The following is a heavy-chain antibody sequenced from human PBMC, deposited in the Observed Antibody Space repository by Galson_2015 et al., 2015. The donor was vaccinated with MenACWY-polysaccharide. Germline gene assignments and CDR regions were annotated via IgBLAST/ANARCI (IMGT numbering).Heavy chain of an antibody. J-gene: IGHJ4*02. CDR3: AKDLTILSH. CDR2: IRSTSSTI. Sequence: SLRLSCAASGFTFSSYSMNWVRQAPGKGLEWVSYIRSTSSTIYYADSVKGRFTISRDNAKNSLYLQMNSLRAEDTAVYYCAKDLTILSHWGQGALVTVSS. CDR1: GFTFSSYS. D-gene: IGHD3-3*01. V-gene: IGHV3-48*01.